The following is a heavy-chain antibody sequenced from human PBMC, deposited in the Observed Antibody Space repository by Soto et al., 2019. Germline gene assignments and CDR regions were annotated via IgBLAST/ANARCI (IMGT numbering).Heavy chain of an antibody. CDR2: IIPKFGTT. J-gene: IGHJ4*02. D-gene: IGHD4-17*01. Sequence: SVKDSCKASGYTFSSYGISWVRQAPGQGLEWMGGIIPKFGTTNYAQKFQGRVTITADESTNTAYMELNYLRSEDTAVYFCARELDPYYGGNSLSLDYWGQGTLVTSPQ. V-gene: IGHV1-69*13. CDR1: GYTFSSYG. CDR3: ARELDPYYGGNSLSLDY.